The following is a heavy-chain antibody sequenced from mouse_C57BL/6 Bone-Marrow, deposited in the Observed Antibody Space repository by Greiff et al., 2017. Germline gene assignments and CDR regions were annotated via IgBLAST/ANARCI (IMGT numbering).Heavy chain of an antibody. CDR2: IYPGSGGT. CDR3: AREGLSYAMDY. V-gene: IGHV1-81*01. D-gene: IGHD2-4*01. Sequence: VQLQESGAELARPGASVKLSCKASGYTFTSYGISWVKQRTGQGLEWIGEIYPGSGGTNYNEKFKGKATLTADKSSSTAYMQLSSLTSEDSAVYFCAREGLSYAMDYWGQGTSVTVSS. J-gene: IGHJ4*01. CDR1: GYTFTSYG.